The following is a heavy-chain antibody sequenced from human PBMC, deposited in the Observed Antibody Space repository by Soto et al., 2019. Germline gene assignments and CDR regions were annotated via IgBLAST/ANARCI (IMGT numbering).Heavy chain of an antibody. CDR3: AKDHTDDFWSGYYFDY. J-gene: IGHJ4*02. D-gene: IGHD3-3*01. CDR1: GFTFSSYA. CDR2: ISGSGGST. V-gene: IGHV3-23*01. Sequence: GGSLRLSCAASGFTFSSYAMSWVRQAPGKGLEWVSAISGSGGSTYYADSVKGRFTISRDNSKNTLYLQMNSLRAEDTAVYYCAKDHTDDFWSGYYFDYWGQGTLVTVSS.